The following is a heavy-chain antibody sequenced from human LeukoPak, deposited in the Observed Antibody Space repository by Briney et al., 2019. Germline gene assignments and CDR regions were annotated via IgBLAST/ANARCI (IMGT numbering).Heavy chain of an antibody. D-gene: IGHD3-22*01. Sequence: PGGSLRLSCVASGFTFSRYGMHWVRQAPGKGLEWVAIIWYDGSNKYYAGSVKGRFTISRDTSKNTLYMQMDSLRAEDTAVYYCASGDTTGYSGDAFNIWGQGTMVTVSS. CDR2: IWYDGSNK. CDR1: GFTFSRYG. V-gene: IGHV3-33*03. J-gene: IGHJ3*02. CDR3: ASGDTTGYSGDAFNI.